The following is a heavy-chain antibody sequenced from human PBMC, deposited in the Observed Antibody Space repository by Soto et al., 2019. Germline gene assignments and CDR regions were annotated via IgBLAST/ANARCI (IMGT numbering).Heavy chain of an antibody. D-gene: IGHD2-15*01. CDR2: INHSRST. Sequence: QVQLQQWGAGLLKPSETLSLTCAVYGESFSPYYWTWIRRPPGKGLEWIGEINHSRSTKYNPALKSRVTRAVDTSKNLFSLNLSSVTAAETAVYYCARGGRHCSGANCYALYYFDSWGQGTLVTVSS. CDR3: ARGGRHCSGANCYALYYFDS. J-gene: IGHJ4*02. V-gene: IGHV4-34*01. CDR1: GESFSPYY.